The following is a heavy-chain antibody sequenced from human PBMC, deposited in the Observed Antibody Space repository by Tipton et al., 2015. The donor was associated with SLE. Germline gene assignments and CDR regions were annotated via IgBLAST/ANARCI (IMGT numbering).Heavy chain of an antibody. V-gene: IGHV1-18*01. CDR3: ARDGRAVAGTGDGFDI. CDR1: GYTFTHFG. J-gene: IGHJ3*02. Sequence: QLVQSGAEVKKPGASVKVSCKASGYTFTHFGISWVRQAPGQGLEWMGWISAYNGNTNYAQKLQGRVTMTTDTSTTTAYMDLRSLRFDDTAVYYCARDGRAVAGTGDGFDIWGQGTMVTVSS. D-gene: IGHD6-19*01. CDR2: ISAYNGNT.